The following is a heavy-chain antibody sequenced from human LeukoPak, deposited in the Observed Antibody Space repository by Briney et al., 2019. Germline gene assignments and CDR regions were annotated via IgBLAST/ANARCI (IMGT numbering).Heavy chain of an antibody. CDR2: FYSDGTT. V-gene: IGHV3-66*02. J-gene: IGHJ4*02. Sequence: GGSLRLSCVVSGFIVNNNYINWVRQAPGKGLEWISVFYSDGTTYHADSVKGRFTISRDNSKNTVFLQMNSLRAEDTAVYYCARGDVVVPAAPAAYWGQGTLVTVSS. CDR1: GFIVNNNY. D-gene: IGHD2-2*01. CDR3: ARGDVVVPAAPAAY.